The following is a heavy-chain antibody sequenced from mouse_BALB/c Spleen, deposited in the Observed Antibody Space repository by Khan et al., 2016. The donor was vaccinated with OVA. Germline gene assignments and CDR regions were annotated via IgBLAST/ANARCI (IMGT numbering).Heavy chain of an antibody. V-gene: IGHV1S132*01. D-gene: IGHD3-3*01. J-gene: IGHJ2*01. CDR1: GYIFTSYW. CDR2: IYPGTDNS. Sequence: QVQLQQSGAELVRPGASVKLSCKTSGYIFTSYWIHWVKQRSGQGLEWIARIYPGTDNSYYNEKFKDKATLTADKSSSTAYMHLSSLKSEDSDVYSSSNGDTLDHFDHWGQGTTLTVSS. CDR3: SNGDTLDHFDH.